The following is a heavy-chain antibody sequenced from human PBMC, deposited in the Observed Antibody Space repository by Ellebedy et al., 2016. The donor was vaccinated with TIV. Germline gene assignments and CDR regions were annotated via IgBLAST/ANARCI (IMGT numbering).Heavy chain of an antibody. CDR1: GFTFSSYG. Sequence: GESLKISXAASGFTFSSYGMHWVRQAPGKGLEWVAVISYDGSNKYYADSVKGRFTISRDNSKNTLYLQMNSLRAEDTAVYYCAKLVAVAERFDYWGQGTLVTVSS. V-gene: IGHV3-30*18. J-gene: IGHJ4*02. D-gene: IGHD6-19*01. CDR3: AKLVAVAERFDY. CDR2: ISYDGSNK.